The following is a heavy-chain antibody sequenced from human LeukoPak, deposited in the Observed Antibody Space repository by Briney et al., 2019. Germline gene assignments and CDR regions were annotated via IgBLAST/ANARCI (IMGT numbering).Heavy chain of an antibody. V-gene: IGHV1-8*01. CDR2: MNPTSGVT. CDR3: ARVVMKAFYYYYMDV. CDR1: GYTFSDYD. D-gene: IGHD2-21*01. J-gene: IGHJ6*03. Sequence: ASVKVSCKASGYTFSDYDVNWVRQAPGQGLEWMGRMNPTSGVTGYAQKFQGKVTMTRSMSRNTAYMELSRLRSEDTAVYFCARVVMKAFYYYYMDVWGKGTTIIISS.